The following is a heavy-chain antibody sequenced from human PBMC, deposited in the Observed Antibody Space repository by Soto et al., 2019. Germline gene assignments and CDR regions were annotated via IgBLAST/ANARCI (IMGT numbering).Heavy chain of an antibody. V-gene: IGHV4-39*01. J-gene: IGHJ4*02. CDR2: IYYSGST. CDR3: AGRTPLLVYDDVWGSYRYLNYFDY. D-gene: IGHD3-16*02. CDR1: GGSISSSSYY. Sequence: KASETLSLTCTVSGGSISSSSYYWGWIRQPPGKGLERIGSIYYSGSTYYNPSLKSRVTISVDTSKNQFSLKLSSVTAADTAVYYCAGRTPLLVYDDVWGSYRYLNYFDYWGQGTLVTVSS.